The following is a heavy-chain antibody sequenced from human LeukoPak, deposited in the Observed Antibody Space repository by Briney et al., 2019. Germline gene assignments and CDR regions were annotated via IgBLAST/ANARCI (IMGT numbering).Heavy chain of an antibody. J-gene: IGHJ4*02. CDR3: ARSTRGYYFDY. V-gene: IGHV4-39*07. Sequence: PSETLSLTCTVSGGSISSSSYYWGWIRQPPGKGLEWIGSIYYSGSTYYNPSLKSRVTISVDTSKNQFSLKLSSVTAADTAVYYCARSTRGYYFDYWGQGTLVTVSS. CDR1: GGSISSSSYY. CDR2: IYYSGST.